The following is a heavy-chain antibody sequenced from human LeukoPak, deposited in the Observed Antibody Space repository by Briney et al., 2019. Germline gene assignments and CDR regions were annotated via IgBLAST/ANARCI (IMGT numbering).Heavy chain of an antibody. V-gene: IGHV3-48*03. CDR1: GFTFSSYE. D-gene: IGHD3-10*01. Sequence: PGGSLRLSCAASGFTFSSYEMNWVRQAPGKGLEWVSYISSSGSTIYYADSVKGRFTISRDNAKTSLYLQMNSLRAEDTAVYYCTRALYYYGSGADYWGQGTLVTVSS. CDR3: TRALYYYGSGADY. J-gene: IGHJ4*02. CDR2: ISSSGSTI.